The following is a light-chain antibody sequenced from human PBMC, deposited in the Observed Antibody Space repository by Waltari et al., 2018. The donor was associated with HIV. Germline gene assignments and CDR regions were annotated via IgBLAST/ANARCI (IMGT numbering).Light chain of an antibody. Sequence: ASWYQQSPDKAPRLVIYDVSNRPSGVSGRFSGSKSGSAASLTISGLQPEDEADYYCCSYSSSGTVLFGGGTRLTVL. V-gene: IGLV2-14*03. J-gene: IGLJ2*01. CDR2: DVS. CDR3: CSYSSSGTVL.